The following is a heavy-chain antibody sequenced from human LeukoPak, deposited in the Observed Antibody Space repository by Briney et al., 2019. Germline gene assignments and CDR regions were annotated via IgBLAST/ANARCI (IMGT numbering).Heavy chain of an antibody. Sequence: GGSLRLSCAASGFRFDDYGMSWVRHVPGKGLEWVSGTNCDGASTGYADSVKGRFTISRDNVKNFLYLQMNSLRVEDTALYFCGRVYCSTTSCYDYYDYYMDVWGKGTTVTVSS. CDR2: TNCDGAST. V-gene: IGHV3-20*04. CDR3: GRVYCSTTSCYDYYDYYMDV. D-gene: IGHD2-2*01. CDR1: GFRFDDYG. J-gene: IGHJ6*03.